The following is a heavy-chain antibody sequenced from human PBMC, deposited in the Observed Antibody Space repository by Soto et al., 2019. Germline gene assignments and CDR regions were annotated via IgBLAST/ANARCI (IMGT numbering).Heavy chain of an antibody. CDR1: GGSFSGYY. V-gene: IGHV4-34*01. CDR3: ARVGEPPGVVDY. CDR2: INHSGST. J-gene: IGHJ4*02. Sequence: SETLSLTCAVYGGSFSGYYWSWIRQPPGKGLEWIGEINHSGSTNYNPSLKSRVTISVDTSKNQFSLKLSSVTAADTAVYYCARVGEPPGVVDYWGQGTLVTVS. D-gene: IGHD3-16*01.